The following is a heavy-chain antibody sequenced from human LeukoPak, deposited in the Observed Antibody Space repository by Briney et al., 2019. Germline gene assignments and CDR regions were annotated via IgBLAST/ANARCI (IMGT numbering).Heavy chain of an antibody. Sequence: GASVKVSCKTSGYTFTSYYMHWVRQAPGQGLEWMGIINPSGGSTSYAQKFQGRVTMTRDTSTSTVYMELSSLRSEDTAVYYCARSIVAARIDYWGQGTLVTVSS. CDR3: ARSIVAARIDY. D-gene: IGHD6-6*01. CDR1: GYTFTSYY. V-gene: IGHV1-46*01. CDR2: INPSGGST. J-gene: IGHJ4*02.